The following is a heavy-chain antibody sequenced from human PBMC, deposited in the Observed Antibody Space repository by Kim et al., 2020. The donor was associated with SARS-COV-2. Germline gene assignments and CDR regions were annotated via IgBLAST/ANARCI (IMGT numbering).Heavy chain of an antibody. CDR2: IWYDGSNK. D-gene: IGHD1-20*01. V-gene: IGHV3-33*01. CDR3: ARQAGITGKVRDYYYYYMDV. J-gene: IGHJ6*03. CDR1: GFTFSSYG. Sequence: GGSLRLSCAASGFTFSSYGMHWVRQAPGKGLEWVAVIWYDGSNKYYADSVKCRFTISRDNSKTTLYLQMNSLRAEDTAVYYCARQAGITGKVRDYYYYYMDVWGKGTTVTVSS.